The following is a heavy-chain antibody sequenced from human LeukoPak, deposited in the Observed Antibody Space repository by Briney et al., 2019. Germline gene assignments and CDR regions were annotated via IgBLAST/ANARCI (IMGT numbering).Heavy chain of an antibody. V-gene: IGHV3-7*04. CDR1: GFTFSSNW. CDR2: IKEEGSEE. CDR3: ARGGGRFDY. Sequence: PGGSLRLSCAASGFTFSSNWMTWARQAPGKGLEWVASIKEEGSEENYVDSVKGRFTISRDNAEKSLYLQMNSLRAEDTAVYYCARGGGRFDYRGQGTLVTVSS. J-gene: IGHJ4*02. D-gene: IGHD2-15*01.